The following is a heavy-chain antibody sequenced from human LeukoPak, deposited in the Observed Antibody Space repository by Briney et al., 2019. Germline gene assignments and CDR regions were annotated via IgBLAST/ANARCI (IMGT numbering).Heavy chain of an antibody. D-gene: IGHD3-16*02. CDR2: INHSGST. V-gene: IGHV4-34*01. CDR1: GGSFSGYY. CDR3: ARGGYYVWGSYRSNYYYYYGMDV. J-gene: IGHJ6*02. Sequence: PSETLSLTCAVYGGSFSGYYWSWIRQPPGKGLEWIGEINHSGSTNYNPSLKSRVTISVDTSKNQFSLKLSSVTAADTAVYYCARGGYYVWGSYRSNYYYYYGMDVWGQGTTVTVSS.